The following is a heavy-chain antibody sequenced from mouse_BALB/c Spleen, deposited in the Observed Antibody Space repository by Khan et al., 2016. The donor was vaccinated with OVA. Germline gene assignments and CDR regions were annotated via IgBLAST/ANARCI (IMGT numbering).Heavy chain of an antibody. CDR3: ARGNYYGYYFDY. Sequence: EVQLVESGPGLVKPSQSLSLTCTVTGYSITNNYAWNWIRQFPGNKLEWMGYISYSGSTNYNPSLKSRISITRDTSKNQFFLPLNSVTTEDTATYYCARGNYYGYYFDYWGQGTTLTVSS. CDR1: GYSITNNYA. J-gene: IGHJ2*01. V-gene: IGHV3-2*02. D-gene: IGHD1-1*01. CDR2: ISYSGST.